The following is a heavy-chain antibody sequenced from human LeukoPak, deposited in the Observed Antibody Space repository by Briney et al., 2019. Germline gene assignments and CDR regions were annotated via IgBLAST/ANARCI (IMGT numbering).Heavy chain of an antibody. D-gene: IGHD3-22*01. V-gene: IGHV4-59*08. CDR3: ARHAYYYDRSGSYEAFDI. J-gene: IGHJ3*02. Sequence: SQTLSLTCTVSGGSISSYYWSWIRQPPGKGLEWIGSMYYSGSTNYKPSLKSRVTISVDTSKNQFSLKLSSVTAADTAVYYCARHAYYYDRSGSYEAFDIWGQGTMVAVSS. CDR2: MYYSGST. CDR1: GGSISSYY.